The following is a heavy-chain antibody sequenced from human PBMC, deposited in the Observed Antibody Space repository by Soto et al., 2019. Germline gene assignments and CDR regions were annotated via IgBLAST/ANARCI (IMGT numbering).Heavy chain of an antibody. CDR1: GGSISSGGYS. CDR3: AAGGGLPRYD. D-gene: IGHD5-12*01. J-gene: IGHJ4*02. V-gene: IGHV4-30-2*01. CDR2: IYHSGSS. Sequence: SETLSLTCAVSGGSISSGGYSWSWIRQPPGKGLEWIGYIYHSGSSYYNPSLKSRVTISVDRSKNQFSLKLSSVTAADTAVYYCAAGGGLPRYDWGQGTLVTVSS.